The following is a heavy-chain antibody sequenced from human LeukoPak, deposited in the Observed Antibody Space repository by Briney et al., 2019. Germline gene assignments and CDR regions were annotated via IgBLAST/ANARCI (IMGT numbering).Heavy chain of an antibody. CDR3: ARSPYQQLVDY. V-gene: IGHV1-18*01. Sequence: ASVKVSCKASGYTFTSYGISWVRQAPGQGLEWMGWISAYDGNTNYAQKLQGRVTMTTDTSTSTAYMELSRLRSDDTAVYYCARSPYQQLVDYWGQGTLVTVSS. J-gene: IGHJ4*02. CDR2: ISAYDGNT. D-gene: IGHD6-13*01. CDR1: GYTFTSYG.